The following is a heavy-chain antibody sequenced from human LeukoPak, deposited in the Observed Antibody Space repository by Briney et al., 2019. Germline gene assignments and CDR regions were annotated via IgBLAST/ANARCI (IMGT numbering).Heavy chain of an antibody. Sequence: GSLRLSCAASGFTVSSNYMSWVRQAPGKGLEWVSVIYSGGSTYYADSVKGRFTISRDNSKNTLYLQMNSLGAEDTAVYYCAGGPGPAHYYDSSGYYYSYWGQGTLVTVSS. CDR3: AGGPGPAHYYDSSGYYYSY. D-gene: IGHD3-22*01. J-gene: IGHJ4*02. CDR1: GFTVSSNY. CDR2: IYSGGST. V-gene: IGHV3-66*01.